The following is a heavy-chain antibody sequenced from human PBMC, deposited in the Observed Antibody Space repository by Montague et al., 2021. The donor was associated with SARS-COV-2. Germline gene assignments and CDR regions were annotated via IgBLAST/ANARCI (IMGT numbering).Heavy chain of an antibody. J-gene: IGHJ6*03. CDR3: ASRDGNGGGYFDF. V-gene: IGHV4-61*02. D-gene: IGHD5-24*01. Sequence: TLSLTCTVSGGTISSDSYYWGWIRQPAGKGLEWIGRVYTSGNTNYXPSPKSRVTISVDTSRNQFSLKLSSVTAADAAVYYCASRDGNGGGYFDFWGKGTTVTVSS. CDR1: GGTISSDSYY. CDR2: VYTSGNT.